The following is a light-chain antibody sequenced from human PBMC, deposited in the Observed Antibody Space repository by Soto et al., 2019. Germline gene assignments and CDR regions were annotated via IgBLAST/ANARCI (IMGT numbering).Light chain of an antibody. CDR1: QTVSSSY. Sequence: EILLTQSPGTLSLSPGERATLSCRASQTVSSSYLAWYQQKPGQAPRLLIYGASTRATGIPDRFIGSGSGTDFTLTISRLEPEDFAVFYCQQSVNSPYTFGQGTNVEIK. CDR3: QQSVNSPYT. V-gene: IGKV3-20*01. J-gene: IGKJ2*01. CDR2: GAS.